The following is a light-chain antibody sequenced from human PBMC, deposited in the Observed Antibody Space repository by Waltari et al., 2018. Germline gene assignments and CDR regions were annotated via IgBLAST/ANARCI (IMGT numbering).Light chain of an antibody. CDR2: KAS. CDR1: QNINTW. Sequence: DIQMTQSPPTLSASVGDRVTITCRASQNINTWLAWYQQKPGKAPKFFIYKASTLESGVPSRFSGSGSGTEFTLTISSLQPEDFAIYYCQQYSRYSSFGGGTKVEIK. V-gene: IGKV1-5*03. CDR3: QQYSRYSS. J-gene: IGKJ4*01.